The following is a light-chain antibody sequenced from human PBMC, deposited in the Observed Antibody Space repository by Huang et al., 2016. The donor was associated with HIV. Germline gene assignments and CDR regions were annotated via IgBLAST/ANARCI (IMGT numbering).Light chain of an antibody. V-gene: IGKV3-20*01. CDR1: QSISADY. CDR3: QQYAGSPWT. J-gene: IGKJ1*01. CDR2: AAS. Sequence: EIVLTQSPGTLSLSPGERATLSCRASQSISADYLACYQQKPGQAPRLLIDAASSTATGIPDRFSGSGSGTDFTLTIYRLEPEDFAVDFCQQYAGSPWTFGQGTKVEIK.